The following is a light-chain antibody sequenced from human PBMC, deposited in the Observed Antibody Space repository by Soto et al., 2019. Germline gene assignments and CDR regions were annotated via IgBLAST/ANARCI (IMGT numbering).Light chain of an antibody. CDR1: ALPKQY. Sequence: SYELTQPPSVSVSPGQTARITCSGDALPKQYAYWYQQKPGQAPVLVIYKDSERPSGIPERFSGSSSGTTVTLTISGVQAEDEADYYCQSADSSGTYPEVFGGGTKL. CDR2: KDS. V-gene: IGLV3-25*03. J-gene: IGLJ3*02. CDR3: QSADSSGTYPEV.